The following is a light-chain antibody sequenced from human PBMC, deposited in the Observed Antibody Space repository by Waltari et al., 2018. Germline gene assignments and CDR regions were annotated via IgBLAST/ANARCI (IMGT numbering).Light chain of an antibody. CDR2: AAS. V-gene: IGKV1-27*01. Sequence: LSASVGDRVTITCRASQGISNYLAWYQQKPGKVPKLLIYAASALESGVPSRFSGSGSGTDFTLTISSLQPEDVATYYCQKYNSAPHTFGQGTNLEIK. CDR3: QKYNSAPHT. CDR1: QGISNY. J-gene: IGKJ2*01.